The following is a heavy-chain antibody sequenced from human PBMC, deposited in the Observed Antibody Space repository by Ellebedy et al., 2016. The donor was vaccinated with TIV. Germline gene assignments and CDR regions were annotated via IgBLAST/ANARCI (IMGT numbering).Heavy chain of an antibody. D-gene: IGHD5-24*01. Sequence: GESLKISCKGSGYNFASYWISWVRQMPGKGLEWMGKINPSDSDTNYSPSFQGHVSFSAYTSISTAYLQWSGLKASDTAMYYCATHLERRGGASSWGQGTLVTVSS. CDR1: GYNFASYW. J-gene: IGHJ5*02. V-gene: IGHV5-10-1*01. CDR3: ATHLERRGGASS. CDR2: INPSDSDT.